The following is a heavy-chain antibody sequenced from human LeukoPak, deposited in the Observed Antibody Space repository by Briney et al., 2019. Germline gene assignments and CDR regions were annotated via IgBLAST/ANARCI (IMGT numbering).Heavy chain of an antibody. CDR3: ARQRGSSIGDYVSWFDP. Sequence: PSETLSLTCAVYGGSFSGYYWSWIRQPPGKGLEWIGEINHSGSTNYNPSLKSRVTISVDTSKNQFSLKLSSVTAADTAVYYCARQRGSSIGDYVSWFDPWGQGTLVTVSS. CDR2: INHSGST. D-gene: IGHD4-17*01. CDR1: GGSFSGYY. V-gene: IGHV4-34*01. J-gene: IGHJ5*02.